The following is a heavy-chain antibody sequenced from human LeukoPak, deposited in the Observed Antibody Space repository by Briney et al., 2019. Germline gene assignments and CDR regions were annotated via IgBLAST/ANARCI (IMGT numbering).Heavy chain of an antibody. D-gene: IGHD3-10*01. CDR3: AKEGYYGSGSFPDY. J-gene: IGHJ4*02. CDR2: ISYDGSNK. Sequence: GRSLRLSCVASGFTFSSYGMHWVRQAPGKGLEWVAVISYDGSNKYYTDSVKGRFTISRDNSENTLYLQMSSLGAEDTAVYYCAKEGYYGSGSFPDYWGQGTLVTVSS. V-gene: IGHV3-30*18. CDR1: GFTFSSYG.